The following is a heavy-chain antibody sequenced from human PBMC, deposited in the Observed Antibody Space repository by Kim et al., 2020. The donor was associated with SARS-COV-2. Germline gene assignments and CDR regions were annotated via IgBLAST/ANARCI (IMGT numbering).Heavy chain of an antibody. J-gene: IGHJ6*03. CDR1: GESFNDYS. V-gene: IGHV4-34*01. CDR2: INHSGNT. Sequence: SETLSLTCAVFGESFNDYSWTWIRQPPGKGLEWIGKINHSGNTHSNPSLKSRVTISIDTSKNQFSLRLRSVTAADTAVYFCARGRVGVETSPILGLGPFWYYYYMDVWAKGTTVTVSS. D-gene: IGHD2-8*01. CDR3: ARGRVGVETSPILGLGPFWYYYYMDV.